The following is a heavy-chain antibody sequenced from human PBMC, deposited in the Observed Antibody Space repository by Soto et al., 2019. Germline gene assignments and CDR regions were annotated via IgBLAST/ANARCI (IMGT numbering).Heavy chain of an antibody. J-gene: IGHJ5*02. CDR2: MNPNSGNT. V-gene: IGHV1-8*01. D-gene: IGHD3-22*01. Sequence: ASVKVSCKASGYTFTSYDINWVRQATGQGLEWMGWMNPNSGNTGYAQKFQGRVTMTRNTSIGTAYMELSSLRSEDTAVYYCARYNYYYDSSGYYYRNWFDPWGQGTLVTVSS. CDR1: GYTFTSYD. CDR3: ARYNYYYDSSGYYYRNWFDP.